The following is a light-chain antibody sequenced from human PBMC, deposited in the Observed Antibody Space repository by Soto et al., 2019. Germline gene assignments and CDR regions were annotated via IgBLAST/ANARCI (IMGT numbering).Light chain of an antibody. CDR3: NSYTSTTPYV. V-gene: IGLV2-14*01. CDR1: SSDVGDYRY. CDR2: EVS. J-gene: IGLJ1*01. Sequence: QSALTQPASVSGSPGQSITISCTGTSSDVGDYRYVSWFQHHPGKAPKLIIYEVSNRPSGISDRFSGSKSGNTASLTISGLQAEDEADYYCNSYTSTTPYVFGTGT.